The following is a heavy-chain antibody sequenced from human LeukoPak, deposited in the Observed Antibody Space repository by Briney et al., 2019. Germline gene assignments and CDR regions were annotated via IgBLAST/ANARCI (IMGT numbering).Heavy chain of an antibody. CDR3: AKDRDIVVGYYYYYMDV. Sequence: GGSLRLSCAASGFTFSSYWMSWVRQAPGKGLEWVAIISYDGSNKYYADSVKGRFTISRDNSKNTLYLQMNSLRAEDTAVYYCAKDRDIVVGYYYYYMDVWGKGTTVTISS. CDR1: GFTFSSYW. V-gene: IGHV3-30*18. CDR2: ISYDGSNK. J-gene: IGHJ6*03. D-gene: IGHD2-21*01.